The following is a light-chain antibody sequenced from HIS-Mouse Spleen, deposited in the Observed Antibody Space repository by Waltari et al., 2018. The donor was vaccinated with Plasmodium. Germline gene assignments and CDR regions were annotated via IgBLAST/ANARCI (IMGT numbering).Light chain of an antibody. CDR1: KLGDKY. CDR2: QDS. Sequence: SYELTQPPSVSVSPGQTASITCSGDKLGDKYACWYQQKPGQSPVLVIYQDSKRAAGIPERFSGSNSGNTAPLTISGTQAMDEADYYCQAWDSSVVFGGGTKLTVL. V-gene: IGLV3-1*01. CDR3: QAWDSSVV. J-gene: IGLJ2*01.